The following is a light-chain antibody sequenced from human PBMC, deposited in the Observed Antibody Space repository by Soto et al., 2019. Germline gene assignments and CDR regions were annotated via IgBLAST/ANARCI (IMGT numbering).Light chain of an antibody. CDR2: WAS. Sequence: DIVMTQSPDSLTVSLGERATINCKSSQSVLYSSSNNNYVSWFQQKPGQPPKMLIYWASTRESGVPDRFNGSGSGTDFTLTISSLQAEDVAVYYCQQYYTIPYTFGQGTKLEIK. CDR1: QSVLYSSSNNNY. CDR3: QQYYTIPYT. J-gene: IGKJ2*01. V-gene: IGKV4-1*01.